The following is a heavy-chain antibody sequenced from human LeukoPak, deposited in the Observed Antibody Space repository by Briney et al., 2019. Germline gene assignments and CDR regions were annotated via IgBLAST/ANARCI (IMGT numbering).Heavy chain of an antibody. CDR2: IYHSGST. V-gene: IGHV4-39*07. Sequence: SETLSLTCTVPGGSISSGSYYWSWIRQPPGKGLEWIGSIYHSGSTYYNPSLKSRVTISVDTSKNQFSLKLSSVTAADTAVYYCARPGYYDFWSGYRDAFDIWGQGTMVTVSS. D-gene: IGHD3-3*01. J-gene: IGHJ3*02. CDR1: GGSISSGSYY. CDR3: ARPGYYDFWSGYRDAFDI.